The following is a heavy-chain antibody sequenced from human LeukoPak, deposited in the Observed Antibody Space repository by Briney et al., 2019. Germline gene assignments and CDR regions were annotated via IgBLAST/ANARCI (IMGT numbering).Heavy chain of an antibody. J-gene: IGHJ4*02. V-gene: IGHV4-34*01. CDR2: INHSGST. CDR1: GGSFSGYY. D-gene: IGHD2-21*02. Sequence: PSEILSLTCAVYGGSFSGYYWSWIRQPPGKGLEWVGEINHSGSTNYNPSLKSRVTISVDTSKNQFSLKLSSVTAADTAVYYCARAGSDEEDYFDYWGQGTLVTVSS. CDR3: ARAGSDEEDYFDY.